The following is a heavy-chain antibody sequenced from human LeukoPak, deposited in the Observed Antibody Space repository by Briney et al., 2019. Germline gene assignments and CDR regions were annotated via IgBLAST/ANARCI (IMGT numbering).Heavy chain of an antibody. V-gene: IGHV3-23*01. CDR1: GFTFSSYA. D-gene: IGHD3-9*01. J-gene: IGHJ4*02. Sequence: SGGSLRLSCAASGFTFSSYAMSWVRQAPGKGLEWVSAISGSGGSTYYADSVEGRFTISRDNSKNTLYLQMNSLRAEDTAVYYCAKRGRGDYDILTGYYLDYWGQGTLVTVSS. CDR2: ISGSGGST. CDR3: AKRGRGDYDILTGYYLDY.